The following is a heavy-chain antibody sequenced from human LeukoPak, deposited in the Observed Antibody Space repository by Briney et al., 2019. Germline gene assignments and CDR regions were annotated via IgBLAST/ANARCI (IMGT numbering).Heavy chain of an antibody. Sequence: PGGSLRLSCAASGFTFSSYGIHWVRQAPGKGLEWVAIVWNDGKNKFYGDSVKGRFTISRDNSKNTVDLQMNSLRVEDTAVYYCAKRGTRATHGMDVWGQGTTVTVSS. D-gene: IGHD3-16*01. V-gene: IGHV3-33*06. CDR3: AKRGTRATHGMDV. J-gene: IGHJ6*02. CDR1: GFTFSSYG. CDR2: VWNDGKNK.